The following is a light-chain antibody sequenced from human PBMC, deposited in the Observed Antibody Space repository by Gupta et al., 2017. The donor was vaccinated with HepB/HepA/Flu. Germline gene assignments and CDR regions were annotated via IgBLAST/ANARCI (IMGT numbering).Light chain of an antibody. CDR1: SSNIGAGYG. V-gene: IGLV1-40*01. CDR3: QSFDISLSGYWV. J-gene: IGLJ3*02. CDR2: GDS. Sequence: QSVLTQPPSLSAAPGQRVTLSCPRTSSNIGAGYGVHWYQQLPGAAPKLLIYGDSNRPSGVPDRFSGSKSGTSASLAITGLQAEDEADYYCQSFDISLSGYWVFGGGTKLTVL.